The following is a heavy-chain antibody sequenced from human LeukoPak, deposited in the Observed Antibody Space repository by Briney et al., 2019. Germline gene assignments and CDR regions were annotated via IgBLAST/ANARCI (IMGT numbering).Heavy chain of an antibody. CDR3: ARLNAVGAALTYYYYYNYMDV. J-gene: IGHJ6*03. CDR1: GGSFSSSSYY. D-gene: IGHD1-26*01. V-gene: IGHV4-39*01. Sequence: SETLTLTCTVSGGSFSSSSYYWGWIRQAPGKGRVWNGSIYYSRRIYYIPSIKSRVTISVDTSKNQFSLKLSSVTAADTAVYYCARLNAVGAALTYYYYYNYMDVWGKGTPVTVSS. CDR2: IYYSRRI.